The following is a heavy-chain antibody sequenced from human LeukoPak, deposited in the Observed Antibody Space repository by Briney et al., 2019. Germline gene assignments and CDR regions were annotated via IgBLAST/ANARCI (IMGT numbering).Heavy chain of an antibody. J-gene: IGHJ6*02. CDR2: ISSGGGTI. D-gene: IGHD2-2*01. CDR3: ARALYCSSTNCSYGLDV. CDR1: GLTFSSYE. V-gene: IGHV3-48*03. Sequence: GGSLRLSCAASGLTFSSYEINWVRQAPGKGLEWVSYISSGGGTIYYADSVKGRFTISRDNAKSSLYLQINSLRAEDTAVYYCARALYCSSTNCSYGLDVWGQGTTVTVSS.